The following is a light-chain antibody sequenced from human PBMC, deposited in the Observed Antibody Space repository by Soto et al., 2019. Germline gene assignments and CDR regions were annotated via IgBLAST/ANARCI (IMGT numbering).Light chain of an antibody. V-gene: IGKV1-33*01. Sequence: DIQMTQSPSSLSASVGDRVTITCQSSQDITNDLNWYQQKPGKAPKVLIYEASTLKTGVPSRFSGSGSGTDFTLTISSLQPEDIATYFCQQYDNVPQTFGRGTKVEIK. CDR3: QQYDNVPQT. CDR2: EAS. CDR1: QDITND. J-gene: IGKJ4*02.